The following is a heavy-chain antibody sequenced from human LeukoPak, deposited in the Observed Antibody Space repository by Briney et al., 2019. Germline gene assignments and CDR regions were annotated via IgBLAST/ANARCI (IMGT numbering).Heavy chain of an antibody. V-gene: IGHV3-21*01. D-gene: IGHD1-1*01. CDR1: GFPFSTYT. CDR3: ARDSIWNYALDV. Sequence: GGSLRLSCAAPGFPFSTYTMEWVRQAPGKGPEWVSSISSSSRYIYYADSVKGRFTISRDNAYNSLFLQMNSLRAEDTAVYYCARDSIWNYALDVWGQGTTVTVSS. CDR2: ISSSSRYI. J-gene: IGHJ6*02.